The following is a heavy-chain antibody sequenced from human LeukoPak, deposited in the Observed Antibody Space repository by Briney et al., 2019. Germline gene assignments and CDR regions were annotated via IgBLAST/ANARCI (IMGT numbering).Heavy chain of an antibody. CDR1: GFTFSSYA. D-gene: IGHD3-16*01. J-gene: IGHJ5*02. V-gene: IGHV3-23*01. CDR2: ISGSGGST. Sequence: GGSLGLSCAASGFTFSSYAMSWVRQAPGKGLEWVSAISGSGGSTYYADSVKGRFTISRDNSKNTLYLQMNSLRAEDTAVYYWAEGGSKGAYWFDPWGQGTLVTVSS. CDR3: AEGGSKGAYWFDP.